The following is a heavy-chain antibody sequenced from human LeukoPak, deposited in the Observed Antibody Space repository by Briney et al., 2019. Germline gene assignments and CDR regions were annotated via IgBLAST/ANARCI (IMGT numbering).Heavy chain of an antibody. Sequence: GESLKISCQGSGYSFATYWIGWVRQMPGKGLEWRGIIYPGDSDTRYSPSFQGQVTISADKSISTAYLQWSSLKASDTAMYYCARHNIVGATASHAEHWGQGTLVTVSS. CDR2: IYPGDSDT. D-gene: IGHD1-26*01. CDR1: GYSFATYW. J-gene: IGHJ4*02. V-gene: IGHV5-51*01. CDR3: ARHNIVGATASHAEH.